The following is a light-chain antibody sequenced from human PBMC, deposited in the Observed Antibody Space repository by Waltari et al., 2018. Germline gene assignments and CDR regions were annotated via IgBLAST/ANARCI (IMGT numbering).Light chain of an antibody. V-gene: IGLV3-21*04. CDR1: NIGGSS. J-gene: IGLJ1*01. CDR3: HVWHPDMDPGV. Sequence: SYALTQPPSVSVAPGTTARITCGGANIGGSSVHWYQQKPGQAPVLVIFYDSDRPSGIPERFSGSNSGNTATLTISSVEAGDEAKYYCHVWHPDMDPGVFGPGTEVSV. CDR2: YDS.